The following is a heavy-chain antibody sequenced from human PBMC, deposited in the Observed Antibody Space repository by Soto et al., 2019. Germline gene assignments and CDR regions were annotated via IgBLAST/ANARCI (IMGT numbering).Heavy chain of an antibody. CDR1: SSPINSRYY. CDR3: ARNTIGRSFDY. V-gene: IGHV4-38-2*02. Sequence: SETLSLTCTVSSSPINSRYYWGWIRQTPGKGLEWVASIYHSGSTHYNPSLKSRATISVDTSNNQFSLRLSSVTAADTAIYYCARNTIGRSFDYWGQGTQVTVSS. J-gene: IGHJ4*02. CDR2: IYHSGST.